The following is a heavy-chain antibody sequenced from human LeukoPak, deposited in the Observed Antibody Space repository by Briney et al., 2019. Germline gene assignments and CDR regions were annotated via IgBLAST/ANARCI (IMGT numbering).Heavy chain of an antibody. D-gene: IGHD5-18*01. J-gene: IGHJ4*02. V-gene: IGHV4-59*01. CDR1: GGSISSYY. CDR3: ARGRGGYSYGPLPYYFDY. Sequence: SETLSLTCTVSGGSISSYYWSWIRQPPGKGLEWIGYIYYSGSTNYNPSLKSRVTISVDTSKNQFSLKLSSVTAADTAVYYCARGRGGYSYGPLPYYFDYWGQGTLVTVSS. CDR2: IYYSGST.